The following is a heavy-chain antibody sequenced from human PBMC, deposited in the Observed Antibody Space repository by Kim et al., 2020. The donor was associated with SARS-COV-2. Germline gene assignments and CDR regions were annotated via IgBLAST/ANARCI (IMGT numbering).Heavy chain of an antibody. CDR2: ISGSGTTI. J-gene: IGHJ4*02. D-gene: IGHD4-4*01. V-gene: IGHV3-48*03. CDR1: GFTFSSYE. Sequence: GGSLRLSCAASGFTFSSYEMNWVRQAPGKGLEWVSYISGSGTTIYYADSVRGRFTISRDNDKNSLYLQMNSLRAEDTAVYYCARGPNYSPFDYWGQGNLVTVSS. CDR3: ARGPNYSPFDY.